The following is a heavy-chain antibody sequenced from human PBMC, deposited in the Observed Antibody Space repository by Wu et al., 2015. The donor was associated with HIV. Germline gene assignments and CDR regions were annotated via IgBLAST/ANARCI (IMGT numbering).Heavy chain of an antibody. D-gene: IGHD5-24*01. CDR3: ARNLKDGRDN. CDR2: IIPNHGGA. J-gene: IGHJ4*02. Sequence: QVQLVQSGAEVKKPGSSVKVSCKASGGSFSRSGISWVRQAPGKGFEWMGRIIPNHGGANYAEKFEGRVTMTRDTSTSTVYMELSSLRSEDTAVYYCARNLKDGRDNWGQGTLVTVSS. V-gene: IGHV1-69*04. CDR1: GGSFSRSG.